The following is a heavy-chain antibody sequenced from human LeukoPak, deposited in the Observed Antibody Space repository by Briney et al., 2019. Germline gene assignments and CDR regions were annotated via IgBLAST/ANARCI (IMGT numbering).Heavy chain of an antibody. CDR1: GFTFSNYA. J-gene: IGHJ1*01. Sequence: GGSLRLSCTASGFTFSNYAMSWVRQAPGKGLEWVSSISGSGGSTYYADSVKGRFTISRDNSKNTLYLQMNSLRVEDTAVYYCAKDYGDYAGYFQHWGQGTLVTVSS. CDR3: AKDYGDYAGYFQH. D-gene: IGHD4-17*01. CDR2: ISGSGGST. V-gene: IGHV3-23*01.